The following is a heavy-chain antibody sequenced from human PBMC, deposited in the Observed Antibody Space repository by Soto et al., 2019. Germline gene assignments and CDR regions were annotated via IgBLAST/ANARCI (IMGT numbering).Heavy chain of an antibody. V-gene: IGHV1-69*01. Sequence: GGTFSSSAISWLRQAPGQGLEWMGGIIPLFRTPDYAQKFQGRVTIAADESTSTAYMELSSLRSEDTAVYYCARDTDRLPLGGNYYYILDVWGQGTTITVSS. CDR1: GGTFSSSA. CDR2: IIPLFRTP. CDR3: ARDTDRLPLGGNYYYILDV. J-gene: IGHJ6*02. D-gene: IGHD4-17*01.